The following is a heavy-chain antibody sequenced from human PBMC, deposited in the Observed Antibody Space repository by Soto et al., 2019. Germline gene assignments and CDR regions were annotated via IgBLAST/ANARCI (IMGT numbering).Heavy chain of an antibody. CDR3: ASQWLDLYYFDY. CDR2: IYYSGST. V-gene: IGHV4-39*01. CDR1: GGSISSSSYY. J-gene: IGHJ4*02. Sequence: SETLSLTCTVSGGSISSSSYYWGWIRQPPGKGLEWIGSIYYSGSTYYNPSLKSRVTISVDTSKNQFSLKPSSVTAADTAVYYCASQWLDLYYFDYWGQGTLVTVSS. D-gene: IGHD6-19*01.